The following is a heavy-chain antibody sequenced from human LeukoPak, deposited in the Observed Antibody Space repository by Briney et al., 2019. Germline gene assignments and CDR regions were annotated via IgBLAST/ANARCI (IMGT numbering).Heavy chain of an antibody. CDR3: ARERRRYFDFAAFDP. D-gene: IGHD3-9*01. CDR1: GYTFTSYG. CDR2: ISAYNGNT. Sequence: ASVKVSCKASGYTFTSYGISWVRQAPGQGLEWMGWISAYNGNTNYAQKLQGRVTMTTDTSTSTAYMELRSLRSDDTAVYYCARERRRYFDFAAFDPWGQGTLVTVPS. J-gene: IGHJ5*02. V-gene: IGHV1-18*01.